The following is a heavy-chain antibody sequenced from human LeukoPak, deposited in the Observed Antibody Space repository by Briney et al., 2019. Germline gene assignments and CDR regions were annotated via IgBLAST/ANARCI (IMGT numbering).Heavy chain of an antibody. CDR1: GGSIISYY. J-gene: IGHJ3*01. CDR2: IYDSGST. D-gene: IGHD6-13*01. V-gene: IGHV4-59*01. CDR3: ARGKVYGSGWFDTFDV. Sequence: MASETLSLTCTDSGGSIISYYWSWIRQPPGKGLEWIGYIYDSGSTNYNPSLKSRVTISAVTSKNQFSLKLSSVTAADTAVYYCARGKVYGSGWFDTFDVWGQGTMVIVSS.